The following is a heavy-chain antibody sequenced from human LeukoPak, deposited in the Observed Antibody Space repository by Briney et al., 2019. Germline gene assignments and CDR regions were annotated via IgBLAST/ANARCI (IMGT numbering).Heavy chain of an antibody. CDR3: ARDPQNGALDY. Sequence: PGESLRLSCAASGFTLSTYYMNWVRQAPGKGLEWVSIIYSGGTTYYADSVKGRFTISRDTSKNTLSLQMNSLRVEDTAVYYCARDPQNGALDYWGQGTPVTVSS. CDR2: IYSGGTT. CDR1: GFTLSTYY. D-gene: IGHD4-17*01. J-gene: IGHJ4*02. V-gene: IGHV3-53*01.